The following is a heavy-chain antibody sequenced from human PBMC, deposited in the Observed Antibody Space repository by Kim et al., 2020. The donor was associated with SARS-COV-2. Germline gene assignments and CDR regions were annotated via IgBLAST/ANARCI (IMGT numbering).Heavy chain of an antibody. CDR3: ARVPVEANPYYYGMDV. CDR2: IIPIFGTA. J-gene: IGHJ6*02. CDR1: GGTFSSYA. Sequence: ASVKVSCKASGGTFSSYAISWVRQAPGQGLEWMGGIIPIFGTANYAQKFQGRVTITADESTSTAYMELSSLRSEDTAVYYCARVPVEANPYYYGMDVWGQGTTVTVSS. V-gene: IGHV1-69*13.